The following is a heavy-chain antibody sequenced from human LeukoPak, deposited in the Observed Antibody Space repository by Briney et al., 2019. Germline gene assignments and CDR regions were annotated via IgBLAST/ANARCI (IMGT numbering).Heavy chain of an antibody. CDR1: GYTLTELS. J-gene: IGHJ4*02. CDR2: FDPEDGET. CDR3: ATRLLYGDYVLPIH. Sequence: ASVKVSCKVSGYTLTELSMHWVRQAPGKGLEWMGGFDPEDGETIYAQKFQGRVTMTEDTSTDTAYMELSGLRSEDTAVYYCATRLLYGDYVLPIHWGQGTLVTVSS. D-gene: IGHD4-17*01. V-gene: IGHV1-24*01.